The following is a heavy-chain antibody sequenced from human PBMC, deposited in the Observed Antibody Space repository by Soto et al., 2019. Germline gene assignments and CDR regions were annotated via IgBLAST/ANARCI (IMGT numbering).Heavy chain of an antibody. CDR1: GNTFSNCG. CDR3: ARVEAPNYSDGSDSGHFDY. J-gene: IGHJ4*02. CDR2: ITVYKGHT. V-gene: IGHV1-18*01. D-gene: IGHD1-7*01. Sequence: QVYLVQSGGEVIRPGASVQVSCRASGNTFSNCGISWVRQAPGHGLEWMGWITVYKGHTNYAQKFQGRLNMTTDTSTSTAYMELRSLRSDVAAVYYCARVEAPNYSDGSDSGHFDYWGQGTLVTVSS.